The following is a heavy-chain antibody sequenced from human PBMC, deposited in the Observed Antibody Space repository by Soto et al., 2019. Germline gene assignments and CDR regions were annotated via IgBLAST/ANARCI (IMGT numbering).Heavy chain of an antibody. D-gene: IGHD5-12*01. V-gene: IGHV1-3*01. Sequence: GASVKVSCKASGYTFTSYAMHWVRQAPGQRLEWMGWINAGNGNTKYSQKFQGRVTITRDTSASTAYMELSSLRSDDTAVYYCAREGVAPYYYYGMDVWGQGTPVTVS. CDR1: GYTFTSYA. J-gene: IGHJ6*02. CDR3: AREGVAPYYYYGMDV. CDR2: INAGNGNT.